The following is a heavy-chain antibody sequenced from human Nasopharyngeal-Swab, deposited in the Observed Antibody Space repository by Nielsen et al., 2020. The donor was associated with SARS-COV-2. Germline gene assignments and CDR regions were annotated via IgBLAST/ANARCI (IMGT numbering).Heavy chain of an antibody. V-gene: IGHV3-30*18. CDR2: ISFDGSSQ. Sequence: GESLKISCAASGFIFSNYGMHWVRQTPGKGLEWVAVISFDGSSQYYVDPVKGRFTISRDNSKSTLYLQMNNLRDEDTAVYYCAKGWLLGNNMDVWGKGTTVTVAS. D-gene: IGHD5-12*01. J-gene: IGHJ6*03. CDR1: GFIFSNYG. CDR3: AKGWLLGNNMDV.